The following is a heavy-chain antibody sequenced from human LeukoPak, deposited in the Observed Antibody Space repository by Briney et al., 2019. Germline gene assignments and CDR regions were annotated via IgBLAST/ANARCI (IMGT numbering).Heavy chain of an antibody. D-gene: IGHD1-26*01. V-gene: IGHV1-2*02. J-gene: IGHJ6*03. Sequence: ASVKVSCKASGYTFTSYGMHWVRQAPGQGLEWMGWINPNSGGTNYAQKFQGRVTMTRDTSISTAYMELSGLRSDDTAVYYCARGVSGSYYYYYMDVWGKGTTVTISS. CDR1: GYTFTSYG. CDR3: ARGVSGSYYYYYMDV. CDR2: INPNSGGT.